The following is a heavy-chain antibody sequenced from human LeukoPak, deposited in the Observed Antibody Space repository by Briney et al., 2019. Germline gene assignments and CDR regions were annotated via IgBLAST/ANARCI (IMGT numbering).Heavy chain of an antibody. V-gene: IGHV4-39*01. CDR1: GGSIRSTSSY. J-gene: IGHJ5*02. CDR2: MFYTGNT. Sequence: SETLSLTCTVSGGSIRSTSSYWGWIRQPPGKGLEWIGSMFYTGNTFYNPSLKGRVTVSVDTSKNQFSLTLRFATAADTAVYYCARGQRVPAVSFSSWFDPWGQGTLVTVSS. D-gene: IGHD3-10*01. CDR3: ARGQRVPAVSFSSWFDP.